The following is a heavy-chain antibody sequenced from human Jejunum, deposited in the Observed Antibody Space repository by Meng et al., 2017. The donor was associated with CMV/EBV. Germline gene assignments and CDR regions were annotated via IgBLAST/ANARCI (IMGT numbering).Heavy chain of an antibody. Sequence: FSFNNYEINWVRQAPGKGLEWVSFMSSGGGPQYHADSVKGRFTISSGSAKNSLDLQMNGLRLEDTAMYYCATEVAVRNYFSYGMDVWGQGTAVTVSS. CDR3: ATEVAVRNYFSYGMDV. J-gene: IGHJ6*02. CDR2: MSSGGGPQ. CDR1: FSFNNYE. V-gene: IGHV3-48*03. D-gene: IGHD3-10*01.